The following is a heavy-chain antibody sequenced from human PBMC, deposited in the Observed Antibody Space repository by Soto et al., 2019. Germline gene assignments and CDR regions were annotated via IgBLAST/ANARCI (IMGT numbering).Heavy chain of an antibody. CDR1: GGTFSSYA. CDR2: VIPIFGTA. CDR3: AREVPAAKCMDV. J-gene: IGHJ6*02. Sequence: SVKVSCKASGGTFSSYAISWVRQAPGQGLEWMGGVIPIFGTANYAQKFQGRVTITADKSTSTAYMELSSLRSEDTAVYYCAREVPAAKCMDVWGQGTTVTV. D-gene: IGHD2-2*01. V-gene: IGHV1-69*06.